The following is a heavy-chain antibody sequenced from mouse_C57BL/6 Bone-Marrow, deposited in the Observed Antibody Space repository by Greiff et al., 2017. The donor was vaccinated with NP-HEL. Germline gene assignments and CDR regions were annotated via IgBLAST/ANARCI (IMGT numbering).Heavy chain of an antibody. V-gene: IGHV1-7*01. J-gene: IGHJ4*01. Sequence: QGHGKQFVGGRAKPGASVKLSCKASGYTFTSYWMHWVKQRPGQGLEWIGYINPSSGYTKYNQKFKDKATLTEDKSSSTAYLQMSTLTYEDSAVYWWARLALRRGKSAMDYWGQGTSVTVSS. CDR1: GYTFTSYW. CDR3: ARLALRRGKSAMDY. D-gene: IGHD2-12*01. CDR2: INPSSGYT.